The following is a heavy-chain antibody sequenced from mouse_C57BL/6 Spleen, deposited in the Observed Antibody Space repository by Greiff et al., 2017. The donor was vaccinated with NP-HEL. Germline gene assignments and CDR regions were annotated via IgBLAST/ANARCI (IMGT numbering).Heavy chain of an antibody. Sequence: EVNLVESGPELVKPGASVKISCKASGYSFTDYNMNWVKQSNGKSLEWIGVINPNYGTTSYNQKFKGKATLTVDQSSSTAYMQLNSLTSEDSAVYYCARSRYYGSSYVGWFAYWGQGTLVTVSA. D-gene: IGHD1-1*01. CDR1: GYSFTDYN. CDR3: ARSRYYGSSYVGWFAY. J-gene: IGHJ3*01. CDR2: INPNYGTT. V-gene: IGHV1-39*01.